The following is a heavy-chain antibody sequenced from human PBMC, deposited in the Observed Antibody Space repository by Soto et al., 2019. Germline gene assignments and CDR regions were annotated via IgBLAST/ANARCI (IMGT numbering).Heavy chain of an antibody. V-gene: IGHV4-31*03. D-gene: IGHD3-10*01. J-gene: IGHJ4*02. CDR3: ASSFGATEWFDY. Sequence: SETLSLTCTVSGGSISSGGYYWSWIRQHPGKGLEWIGYIYYSGSTYYNPSLKSRVTISVDTSKNQFSLKLSSVTAADTAVYYCASSFGATEWFDYWGQGTLVTVSS. CDR2: IYYSGST. CDR1: GGSISSGGYY.